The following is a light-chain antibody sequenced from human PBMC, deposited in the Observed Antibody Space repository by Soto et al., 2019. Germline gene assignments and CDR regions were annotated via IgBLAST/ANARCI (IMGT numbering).Light chain of an antibody. CDR1: QCISIN. CDR2: AAS. Sequence: DIQMTQSPSSLSASVGDRVTITCRASQCISINLSWYQQKPGKAPQLLIYAASSLQSGVPSRFSGGGSGTDFTLTISSLQPEDFAFYYCQQSSTTLYTFGQGTNLEIK. CDR3: QQSSTTLYT. J-gene: IGKJ2*01. V-gene: IGKV1-39*01.